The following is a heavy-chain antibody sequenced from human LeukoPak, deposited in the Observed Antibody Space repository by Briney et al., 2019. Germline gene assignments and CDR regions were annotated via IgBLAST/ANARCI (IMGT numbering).Heavy chain of an antibody. J-gene: IGHJ4*02. CDR2: ISSSSSYI. CDR3: AKDILRGYSYGPPDY. V-gene: IGHV3-21*04. CDR1: GFTFSSYS. Sequence: GGSLRLSCAASGFTFSSYSMNWVRQAPGKGLEWVSSISSSSSYIYYADSVKGRFTISRDNAKNSLYLQMNSLRAEDTALYYCAKDILRGYSYGPPDYWGQGTLVTVSS. D-gene: IGHD5-18*01.